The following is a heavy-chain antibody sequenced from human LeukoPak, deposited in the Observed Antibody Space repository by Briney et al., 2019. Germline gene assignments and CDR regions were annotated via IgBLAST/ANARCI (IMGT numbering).Heavy chain of an antibody. CDR3: ARSPSQEETSDYYGSGSSYVYFDY. V-gene: IGHV1-18*01. D-gene: IGHD3-10*01. Sequence: GASVKVSCKASGYTFTSYGISWVRQAPGQGLEWMGWISAYNGNTNYAQKLQGRVTMTTDTSTSTAYMELRSLRSDDTAVYYCARSPSQEETSDYYGSGSSYVYFDYWGQGTLVTVSS. CDR2: ISAYNGNT. CDR1: GYTFTSYG. J-gene: IGHJ4*02.